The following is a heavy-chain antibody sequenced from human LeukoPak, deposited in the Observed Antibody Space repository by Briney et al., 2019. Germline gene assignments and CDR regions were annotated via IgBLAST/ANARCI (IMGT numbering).Heavy chain of an antibody. CDR1: GDSISIYY. CDR3: ARGPYDYVWGSYRYTAPISFDP. J-gene: IGHJ5*02. Sequence: SETLCLTCTVSGDSISIYYWNWIRQPPGKGLEWIGYIYYSGSTNYNPSLKSRVTISVDTSKNQFSLKLSSVTAADTAVYYCARGPYDYVWGSYRYTAPISFDPRGQGTLVTVSS. D-gene: IGHD3-16*02. V-gene: IGHV4-59*01. CDR2: IYYSGST.